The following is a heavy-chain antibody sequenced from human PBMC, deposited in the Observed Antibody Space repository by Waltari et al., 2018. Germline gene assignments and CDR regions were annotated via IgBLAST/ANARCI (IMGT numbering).Heavy chain of an antibody. Sequence: QVQLVESGGGVVQPGGSLRLSCAASGLTFSNYAMHWVRQAPGKGLERVAMLYSDGNQKYYADSVKGRFTISRDNSRSTLYLQINSLRVEDTAIYYCAKEGIPAHIDVAKRGYFDSWGQGTLVTVSS. J-gene: IGHJ4*01. CDR1: GLTFSNYA. CDR2: LYSDGNQK. V-gene: IGHV3-30*18. CDR3: AKEGIPAHIDVAKRGYFDS. D-gene: IGHD6-19*01.